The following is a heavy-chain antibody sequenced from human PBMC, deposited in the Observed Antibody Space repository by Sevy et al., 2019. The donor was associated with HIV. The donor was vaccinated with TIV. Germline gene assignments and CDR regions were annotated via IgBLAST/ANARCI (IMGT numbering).Heavy chain of an antibody. CDR1: GFTFSDYY. CDR2: ISSSSSYT. J-gene: IGHJ6*02. Sequence: GGSLRLSCAASGFTFSDYYMSWIRQAPGKGLEWVSNISSSSSYTNYADSVKGRFTISRDNAKNSLYLQMNSLRAEDTAVYYCARVLAAAGRYYYGMDVWDQGTTVTVSS. V-gene: IGHV3-11*06. CDR3: ARVLAAAGRYYYGMDV. D-gene: IGHD6-13*01.